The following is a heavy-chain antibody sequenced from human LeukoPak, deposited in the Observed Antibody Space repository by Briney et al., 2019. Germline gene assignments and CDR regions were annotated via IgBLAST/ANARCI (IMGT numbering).Heavy chain of an antibody. D-gene: IGHD6-19*01. CDR3: AKDIGTGSSRLVLGAFDI. CDR1: GFTFDDYA. J-gene: IGHJ3*02. CDR2: ISWNSGSI. Sequence: GGSLRLSCAASGFTFDDYAMHWVRQAPGKGLEWVSGISWNSGSIGYADSVKGRFTISRDNAKNSLYLQMNSLRAEDTALYYCAKDIGTGSSRLVLGAFDIWGQGTMVTVSS. V-gene: IGHV3-9*01.